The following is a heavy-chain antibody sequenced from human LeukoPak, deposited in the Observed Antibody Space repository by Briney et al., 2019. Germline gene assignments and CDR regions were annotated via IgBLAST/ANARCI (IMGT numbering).Heavy chain of an antibody. Sequence: GGSLRLSCAASGFTVSSNYMSWVRQAPGKGLEWVSVIYSGCSTSYSDSVKGRFTISRDNSKNTLYLQMNSLRAEDTAVYYCARGGGGAWDYFFDYWGQGTLVTVSS. J-gene: IGHJ4*02. CDR2: IYSGCST. CDR1: GFTVSSNY. CDR3: ARGGGGAWDYFFDY. V-gene: IGHV3-53*01. D-gene: IGHD3-16*01.